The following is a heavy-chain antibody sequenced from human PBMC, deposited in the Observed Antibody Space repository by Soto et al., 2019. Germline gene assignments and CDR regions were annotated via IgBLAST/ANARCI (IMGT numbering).Heavy chain of an antibody. CDR1: GYTLTELS. Sequence: ASVKVSCKVSGYTLTELSMHWVRQAPGKGLEWMGGFDPEDGETIYAQKFQGRVTMTEDTSTDTAYMELSSLRSEDTAVYYCATDLITIFGVADNAFDYWGQGTLVNVSS. CDR3: ATDLITIFGVADNAFDY. CDR2: FDPEDGET. J-gene: IGHJ4*02. V-gene: IGHV1-24*01. D-gene: IGHD3-3*01.